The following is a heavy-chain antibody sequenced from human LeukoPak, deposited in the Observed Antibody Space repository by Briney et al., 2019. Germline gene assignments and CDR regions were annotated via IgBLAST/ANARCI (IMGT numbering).Heavy chain of an antibody. V-gene: IGHV3-30*18. CDR3: AKDLGGWYDY. CDR1: GFTFSSYW. Sequence: GSLRLSCAASGFTFSSYWMSWVRKAPGKGLEWVAVISYDGSNKYYADSVKGRFTISRDNSKNTLYLQMNSLRAEDTAVYYCAKDLGGWYDYWGQGTLVTVSS. J-gene: IGHJ4*02. CDR2: ISYDGSNK. D-gene: IGHD6-19*01.